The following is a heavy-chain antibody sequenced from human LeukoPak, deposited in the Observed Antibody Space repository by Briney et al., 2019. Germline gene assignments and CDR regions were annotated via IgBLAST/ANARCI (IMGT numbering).Heavy chain of an antibody. Sequence: GGSLKLSCAASGFTFSSYGMHWVRQAPGKGLEWVAVISYDGSNKYYADSVKGRLTISRDNSKNTLYLQMNSLRAEDTAVYYCAKDSGYSSSWPDYYYYYYGMDVWGQGTTVTVSS. CDR3: AKDSGYSSSWPDYYYYYYGMDV. D-gene: IGHD6-13*01. CDR1: GFTFSSYG. J-gene: IGHJ6*02. V-gene: IGHV3-30*18. CDR2: ISYDGSNK.